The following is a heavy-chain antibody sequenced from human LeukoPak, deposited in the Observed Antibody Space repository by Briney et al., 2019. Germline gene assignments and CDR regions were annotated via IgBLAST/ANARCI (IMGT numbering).Heavy chain of an antibody. Sequence: PSETLSLTCAVYGGSLSAYYSSCTRQPPATGLGWIAEINHSGSTNYNPSLKSQVTISVDTSKNQFSLKLSSVTAADSGVHYCARVLSSYPAVYEYGTLDAWGKGTTFTVSS. CDR1: GGSLSAYY. CDR3: ARVLSSYPAVYEYGTLDA. CDR2: INHSGST. J-gene: IGHJ6*04. V-gene: IGHV4-34*01. D-gene: IGHD5/OR15-5a*01.